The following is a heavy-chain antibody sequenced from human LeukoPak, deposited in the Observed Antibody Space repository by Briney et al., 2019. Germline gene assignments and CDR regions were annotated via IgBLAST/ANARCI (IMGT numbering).Heavy chain of an antibody. V-gene: IGHV4-34*01. D-gene: IGHD2-15*01. Sequence: PSETLSLTCAVYGGSFSGYYWSWIRQPPGKGLEWIGEINHSGSTNYNPSLKSRVTISVDTSKNQFSLKLSSVTAADTAVYYCARERLRRICSGGSCTLDYWGQGTLVTVSS. CDR1: GGSFSGYY. J-gene: IGHJ4*02. CDR3: ARERLRRICSGGSCTLDY. CDR2: INHSGST.